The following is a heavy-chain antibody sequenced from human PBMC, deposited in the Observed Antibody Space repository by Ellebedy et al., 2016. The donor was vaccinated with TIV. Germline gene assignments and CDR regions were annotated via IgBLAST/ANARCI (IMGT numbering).Heavy chain of an antibody. V-gene: IGHV3-74*03. D-gene: IGHD2-2*01. CDR2: ITNDGSST. CDR1: GITFSSYT. CDR3: ARLVHDATY. Sequence: LGGSLRLSCAASGITFSSYTMSWVRQAPGKGLVCVSRITNDGSSTTYADSVKGRFTISRDNAKNTLYLQMNSLRAEDTAVYYCARLVHDATYWGQGTLVTVSS. J-gene: IGHJ4*02.